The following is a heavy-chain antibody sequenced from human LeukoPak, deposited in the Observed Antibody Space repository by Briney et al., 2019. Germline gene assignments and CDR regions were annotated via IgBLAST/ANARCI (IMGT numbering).Heavy chain of an antibody. D-gene: IGHD3-22*01. Sequence: GGSLRLSCAASGFTFSSYWMSWVRQAPGKGLEWVANIKQDGSEKYYVDSVKGRFTISRDNAKNSLYLQMNSLRAEDTAVYYCAKALFYYDSSGYYPYYFDYWGQGTLVTVSS. CDR3: AKALFYYDSSGYYPYYFDY. V-gene: IGHV3-7*03. J-gene: IGHJ4*02. CDR1: GFTFSSYW. CDR2: IKQDGSEK.